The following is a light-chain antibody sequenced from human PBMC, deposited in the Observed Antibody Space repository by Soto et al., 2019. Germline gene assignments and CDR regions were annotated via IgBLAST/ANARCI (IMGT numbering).Light chain of an antibody. CDR2: GAS. CDR3: PQYGSSPWT. CDR1: QSVSSN. V-gene: IGKV3-20*01. J-gene: IGKJ1*01. Sequence: EIVLTQSPGTLSLSPGERATLSCRASQSVSSNLAWYQQKPGQAPRLHIYGASTRATGIPDRFSGSGSGTDFTLTISRLEPEDFAVYYCPQYGSSPWTFGQGTKVDI.